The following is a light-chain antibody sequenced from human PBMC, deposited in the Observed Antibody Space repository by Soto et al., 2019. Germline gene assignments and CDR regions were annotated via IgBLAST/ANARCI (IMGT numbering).Light chain of an antibody. Sequence: AVQMTQSPSSLSASVGDRVTITCQASQGIRNDLGWYQQKPGKAPKLLIYAASRLQSGVPSRFSGSVSGTDFTLTISSLQPEDFATYYCLQDNNDPLTFGGGTKVEIK. CDR3: LQDNNDPLT. CDR2: AAS. CDR1: QGIRND. V-gene: IGKV1-6*01. J-gene: IGKJ4*01.